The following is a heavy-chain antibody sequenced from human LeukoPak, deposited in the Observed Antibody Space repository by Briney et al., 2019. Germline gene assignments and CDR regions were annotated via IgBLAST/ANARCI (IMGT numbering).Heavy chain of an antibody. J-gene: IGHJ4*02. D-gene: IGHD3-10*01. CDR3: ARTMGRGPGGHFDF. CDR1: GFNFNKYD. Sequence: GGSLRLSCAASGFNFNKYDMTWARQAPGKGLEWVSTITGRSDKTYYTDSVKGRFVTSRDNSKDTLYLQMNSLRAEDTAVYYCARTMGRGPGGHFDFWGQGTLVTVSS. CDR2: ITGRSDKT. V-gene: IGHV3-23*01.